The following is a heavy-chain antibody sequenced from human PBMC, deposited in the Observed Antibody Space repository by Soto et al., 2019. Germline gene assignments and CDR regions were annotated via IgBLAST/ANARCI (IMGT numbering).Heavy chain of an antibody. CDR3: AKAKNDYNWDNRPPFDY. V-gene: IGHV3-23*01. CDR2: ISANDVGT. J-gene: IGHJ4*02. D-gene: IGHD1-20*01. Sequence: GGSLRLSCDASGFTLRNYAMTWIRQAPGKGLEWVSLISANDVGTYYAESVKTRFTISTDQSRNTVYLQMDSLRADDTAIYYCAKAKNDYNWDNRPPFDYWGQGTLVTVSS. CDR1: GFTLRNYA.